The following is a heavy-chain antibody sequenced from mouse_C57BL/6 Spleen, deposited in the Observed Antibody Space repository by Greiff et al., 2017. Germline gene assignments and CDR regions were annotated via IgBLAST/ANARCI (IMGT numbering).Heavy chain of an antibody. CDR2: IYPGSGNT. CDR3: AREGAYDYAGYYAMDY. J-gene: IGHJ4*01. Sequence: QVQLQQSGAELVRPGASVKLSCKASGYTFTDYYINWVKQRPGQGLEWIARIYPGSGNTYYNEKFKGKATLTAEKSSSTAYMQLSSLTSEDSAVYFRAREGAYDYAGYYAMDYWGQGTSVTVSS. CDR1: GYTFTDYY. D-gene: IGHD2-4*01. V-gene: IGHV1-76*01.